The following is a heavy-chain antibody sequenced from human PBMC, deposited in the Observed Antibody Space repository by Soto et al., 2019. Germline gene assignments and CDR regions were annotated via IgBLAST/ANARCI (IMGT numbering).Heavy chain of an antibody. CDR2: IFFDGSKR. J-gene: IGHJ6*02. CDR3: TNVLEGSSSLYCMDF. V-gene: IGHV3-30*18. D-gene: IGHD6-13*01. CDR1: GFTFSDYG. Sequence: PGRYLRLSCAASGFTFSDYGMHWVRQAPGTGLEWVAVIFFDGSKRFYADSVKGRFTISRDNAKNKLYLQMNSLRAEDTAVYYCTNVLEGSSSLYCMDFWCQGITV.